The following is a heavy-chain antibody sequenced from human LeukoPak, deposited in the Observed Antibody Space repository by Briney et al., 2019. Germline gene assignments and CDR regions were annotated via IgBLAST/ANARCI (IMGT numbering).Heavy chain of an antibody. CDR1: GGYINNYY. CDR2: IHSSGST. CDR3: ARRSDDSSGYTLFDY. Sequence: SETLSLTCTVSGGYINNYYWSWIRQPPGKGPERIGYIHSSGSTNYSPSLKSRVTISVDTSKNQFSLKLRSVTAADTAVYYCARRSDDSSGYTLFDYWGQGTLVTVSS. V-gene: IGHV4-59*08. D-gene: IGHD3-22*01. J-gene: IGHJ4*02.